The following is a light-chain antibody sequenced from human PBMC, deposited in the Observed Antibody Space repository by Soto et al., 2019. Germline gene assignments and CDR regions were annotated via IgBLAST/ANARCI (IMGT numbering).Light chain of an antibody. Sequence: DVQMTQSPSSLYASVGDRVTITCRASRGVGNSLAWYQQKPGKVPTLLIYGASTLESGVPSRFSGSGSGTFFTLIINSLQPDDVATYYCQQRSNWPPVTFGGGTKVEFK. CDR3: QQRSNWPPVT. CDR2: GAS. CDR1: RGVGNS. V-gene: IGKV1-27*01. J-gene: IGKJ4*01.